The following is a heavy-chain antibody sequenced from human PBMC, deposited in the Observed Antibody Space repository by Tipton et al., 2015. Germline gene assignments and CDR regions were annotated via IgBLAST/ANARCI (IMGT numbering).Heavy chain of an antibody. V-gene: IGHV4-59*08. Sequence: GLVKPSETLSLTCTVSGASINRYYWNWIRQPPGKGLEWIGYIYYTGDTYYNPSLKSRVTISVDTSKNQFSLKLSSVTAADTAVYYCARGGVAVAGAFDIWGQGTMVTVS. CDR2: IYYTGDT. J-gene: IGHJ3*02. D-gene: IGHD6-19*01. CDR1: GASINRYY. CDR3: ARGGVAVAGAFDI.